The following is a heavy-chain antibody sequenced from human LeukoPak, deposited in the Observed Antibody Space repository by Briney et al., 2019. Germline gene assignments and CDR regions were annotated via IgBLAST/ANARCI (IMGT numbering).Heavy chain of an antibody. CDR1: GFTFSNAW. CDR3: TTWYYDILTGYPFDP. CDR2: IKSKTDGGTT. Sequence: GGSLRLSCAASGFTFSNAWMSWVRQAPGKGLEWVGRIKSKTDGGTTDYAAPVKGRFTISRDGSKNTLYLQMNSLKTEDTAVYYCTTWYYDILTGYPFDPWGQGTLVTVSS. V-gene: IGHV3-15*01. J-gene: IGHJ5*02. D-gene: IGHD3-9*01.